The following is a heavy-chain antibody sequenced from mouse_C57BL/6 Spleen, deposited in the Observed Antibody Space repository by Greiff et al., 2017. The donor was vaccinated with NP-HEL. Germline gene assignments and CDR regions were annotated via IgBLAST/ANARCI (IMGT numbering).Heavy chain of an antibody. CDR1: GYTFTSYW. Sequence: QVQLQQPGAELVKPGASVKLSCKASGYTFTSYWMQWVKQRPGQGLEWIGEIDPSDSYTNYNQKFKGKATLTVDTSSSTAYMQLSSLTSEDSAVYYCARRRMYGSSYNAMDYWGQGTSVTVSS. CDR2: IDPSDSYT. V-gene: IGHV1-50*01. J-gene: IGHJ4*01. D-gene: IGHD1-1*01. CDR3: ARRRMYGSSYNAMDY.